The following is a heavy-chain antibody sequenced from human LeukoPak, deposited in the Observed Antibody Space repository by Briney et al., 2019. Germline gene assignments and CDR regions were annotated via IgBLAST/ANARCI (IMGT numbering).Heavy chain of an antibody. CDR3: AKVDRYCSSTICSGVFDY. V-gene: IGHV3-30*02. J-gene: IGHJ4*02. Sequence: GGSLTLACAPSGPTLGSYDMHSVRQAPGRGLGWVAFIPFVGSDQSYTDSVRGRFPISRDNSKNTLYLQMNSLRTEDTAVYYCAKVDRYCSSTICSGVFDYWGQGTLVTVSS. CDR2: IPFVGSDQ. D-gene: IGHD2-2*01. CDR1: GPTLGSYD.